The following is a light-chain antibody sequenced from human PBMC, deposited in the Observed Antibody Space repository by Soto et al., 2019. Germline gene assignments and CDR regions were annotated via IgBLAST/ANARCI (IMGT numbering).Light chain of an antibody. Sequence: QSVLAQPASVSGSPGQSITISCTGTTSDIAGYNYVSWYQQHPGKAPKLLIYEVTSRASGVSHRFSGSKSGNTASLTISGLQAEDEAEYYCNSYTSSSTRYAFGTGTKVTVL. V-gene: IGLV2-14*01. CDR1: TSDIAGYNY. CDR2: EVT. CDR3: NSYTSSSTRYA. J-gene: IGLJ1*01.